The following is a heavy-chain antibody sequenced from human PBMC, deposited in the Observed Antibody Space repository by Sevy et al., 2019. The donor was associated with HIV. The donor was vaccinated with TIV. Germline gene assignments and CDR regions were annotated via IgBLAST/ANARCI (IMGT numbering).Heavy chain of an antibody. Sequence: GGSLRLSCAASGFTFSSYGMHWVRQAPGKGLEWVAVISYDGSNKYYADSVKGRFTISRDNSKNTLYLQMNSLRAEDTVVYYCAKDLPGGYSYGTQGFDYWGQGTLVTVSS. V-gene: IGHV3-30*18. CDR2: ISYDGSNK. CDR3: AKDLPGGYSYGTQGFDY. D-gene: IGHD5-18*01. J-gene: IGHJ4*02. CDR1: GFTFSSYG.